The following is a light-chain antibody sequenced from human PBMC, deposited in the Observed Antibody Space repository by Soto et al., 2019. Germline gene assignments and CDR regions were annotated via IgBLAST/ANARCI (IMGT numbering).Light chain of an antibody. CDR2: GVT. CDR3: SSYTTRSTYVV. V-gene: IGLV2-14*01. Sequence: QSALTQPASVSGSPGQSITISCTGTSSDVGGYDYVSWYQLHPGKAPKLIIYGVTNRPSGVSNRFSGSKSGNTASLTISGLQAEDEADYYCSSYTTRSTYVVLGGGTQLTVL. J-gene: IGLJ2*01. CDR1: SSDVGGYDY.